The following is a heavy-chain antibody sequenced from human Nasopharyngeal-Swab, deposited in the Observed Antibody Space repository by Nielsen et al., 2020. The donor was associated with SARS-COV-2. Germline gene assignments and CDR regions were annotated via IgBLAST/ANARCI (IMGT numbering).Heavy chain of an antibody. CDR2: IRGSNDI. V-gene: IGHV3-21*05. CDR3: ARYSYYYGMDV. Sequence: GESLKISCVASGFIFSSYSMNWVRQAPGKGLEWISYIRGSNDIYYADSVKGRFTISRDNAKNSLYLQMNSLRAEDTAVYYCARYSYYYGMDVWGQGTTVTVSS. CDR1: GFIFSSYS. J-gene: IGHJ6*02.